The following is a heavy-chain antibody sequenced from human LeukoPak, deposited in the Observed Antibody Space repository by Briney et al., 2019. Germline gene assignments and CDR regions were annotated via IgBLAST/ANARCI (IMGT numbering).Heavy chain of an antibody. Sequence: GASVKVSCKASGGTFSSYAISWVRQAPGQGLEWMGGIIPIFGTANYAQKFQGRVTITADESTSTAYMELSSLRSEDTALYYCARVAYGGNSNFDYWGQGTLVTVSS. V-gene: IGHV1-69*13. CDR3: ARVAYGGNSNFDY. CDR1: GGTFSSYA. J-gene: IGHJ4*02. CDR2: IIPIFGTA. D-gene: IGHD4-23*01.